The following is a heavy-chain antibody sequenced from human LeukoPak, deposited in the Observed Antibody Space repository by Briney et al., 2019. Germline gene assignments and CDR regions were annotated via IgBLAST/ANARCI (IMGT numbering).Heavy chain of an antibody. Sequence: GGSLRLSCAASGFTVSSNYMSWVRQAPGKGLEWVSRINSDGSSTSYADSVKGRFTISRDNAKNTLYLQMNSLRAEDTAVYYCARVSSGYDYWGQGTLVTVSS. J-gene: IGHJ4*02. D-gene: IGHD3-22*01. CDR2: INSDGSST. CDR3: ARVSSGYDY. CDR1: GFTVSSNY. V-gene: IGHV3-74*01.